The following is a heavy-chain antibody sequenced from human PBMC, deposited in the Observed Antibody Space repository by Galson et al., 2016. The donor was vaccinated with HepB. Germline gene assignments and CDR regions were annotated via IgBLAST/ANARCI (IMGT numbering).Heavy chain of an antibody. V-gene: IGHV3-64D*06. CDR2: ISTNGGST. Sequence: SLKLSCTASGYTFSTYDMHWVRQAPGKGLEYVSAISTNGGSTYYADSVKGRFTISRDNSKNTLYLQMSSLRTEDTAIYYCVKDQARWSLNWRPLWGQGTLVTVSS. D-gene: IGHD1-1*01. CDR3: VKDQARWSLNWRPL. J-gene: IGHJ4*02. CDR1: GYTFSTYD.